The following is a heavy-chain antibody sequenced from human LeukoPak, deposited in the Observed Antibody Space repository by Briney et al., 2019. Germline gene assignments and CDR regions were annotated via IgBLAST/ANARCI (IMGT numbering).Heavy chain of an antibody. CDR1: GGSISSSSYY. J-gene: IGHJ5*02. CDR3: ARSLVVIATNWFDP. Sequence: PSEALSLTCTVSGGSISSSSYYWGWIRQPPGKGLEWIGSIYHSGSTYYNPSLKSRVTISVDTSKNQFSLKLSSVTAADTAVYYCARSLVVIATNWFDPWGQGTLVTVSS. CDR2: IYHSGST. D-gene: IGHD2-21*01. V-gene: IGHV4-39*07.